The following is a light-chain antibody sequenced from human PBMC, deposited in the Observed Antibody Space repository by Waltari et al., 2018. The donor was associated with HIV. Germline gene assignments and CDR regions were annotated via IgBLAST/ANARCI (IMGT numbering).Light chain of an antibody. J-gene: IGKJ2*01. V-gene: IGKV3-15*01. CDR1: QSVSSN. CDR2: GAS. Sequence: EIVMTQSPATLSVSPGERATLSSRASQSVSSNLAWYQQKPGQAPRLLIYGASTRATGIPARFSGSGSGTELTLTISSLQSEDFAVYYCQQYNNWPPMYTFGQGTKLEIK. CDR3: QQYNNWPPMYT.